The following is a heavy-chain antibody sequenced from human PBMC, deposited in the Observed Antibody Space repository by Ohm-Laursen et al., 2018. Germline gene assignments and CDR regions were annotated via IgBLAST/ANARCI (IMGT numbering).Heavy chain of an antibody. CDR3: ARQPPQWLVGFDY. V-gene: IGHV3-21*01. CDR2: ISSSSSYI. Sequence: SLRLSCAASGFTFSSYSMNWVRQAPGKGLEWVSSISSSSSYIYYADSVKGRFTISRDNAKNSLYLQMNSLRAEDTAVYYCARQPPQWLVGFDYWGQGTLVTVSS. CDR1: GFTFSSYS. J-gene: IGHJ4*02. D-gene: IGHD6-19*01.